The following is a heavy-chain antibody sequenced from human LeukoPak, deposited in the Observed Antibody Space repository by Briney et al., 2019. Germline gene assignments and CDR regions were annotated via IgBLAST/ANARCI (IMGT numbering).Heavy chain of an antibody. D-gene: IGHD1-26*01. J-gene: IGHJ4*02. V-gene: IGHV4-34*01. CDR3: ARAVVVGATFFDY. CDR1: GGSFSGYY. Sequence: PSETLSLTCAVYGGSFSGYYWSWIRQPPGKGLEWIGEINHSGSTNYNPSLKSRVTISVDKSKNQFSLKLSSVTAADTAVYYCARAVVVGATFFDYWGQGTLVTVSS. CDR2: INHSGST.